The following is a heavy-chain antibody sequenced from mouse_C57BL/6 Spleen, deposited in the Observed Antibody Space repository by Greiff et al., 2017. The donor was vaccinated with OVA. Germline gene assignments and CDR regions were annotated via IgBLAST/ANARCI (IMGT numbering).Heavy chain of an antibody. Sequence: VQLQQSGAELARPGASVKLSCKASGYTFTSSGISWVQQRTGQGLEWIGEISPISGNTYYNEKFKGKATLTADKSSSTAYMELRSLTSEDSAVYFGADYDYGGVFDVWGTGTTVTVSS. V-gene: IGHV1-81*01. CDR2: ISPISGNT. J-gene: IGHJ1*03. D-gene: IGHD2-4*01. CDR3: ADYDYGGVFDV. CDR1: GYTFTSSG.